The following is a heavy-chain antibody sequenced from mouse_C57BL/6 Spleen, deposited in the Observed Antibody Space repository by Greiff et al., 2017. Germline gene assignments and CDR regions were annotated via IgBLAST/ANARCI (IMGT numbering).Heavy chain of an antibody. CDR1: GYTFTSYW. V-gene: IGHV1-59*01. CDR2: IDPSDSYT. CDR3: ASRTYYLSFAY. Sequence: QVHVKQPGAELVRPGTSVKLSCKASGYTFTSYWMHWVKQRPGQGLEWIGVIDPSDSYTNYNQKFKGKATLTVDTSSSTAYMQLSSLTSEDSAVYYCASRTYYLSFAYWGQGTLVTVSA. J-gene: IGHJ3*01. D-gene: IGHD2-10*01.